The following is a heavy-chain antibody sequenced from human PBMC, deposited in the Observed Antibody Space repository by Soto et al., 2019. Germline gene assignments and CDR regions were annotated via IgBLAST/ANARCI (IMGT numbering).Heavy chain of an antibody. Sequence: QVQLVQSGSEVKKPGASVNVSCKASGYTFSNYGISWVRQAPGQGLEWMGWISAYNVNTNYPQKLQGRVTMTTDTSKSTVYMELRSLSSDDTAASYLARARLEATHYDRDREASWGNGTLVIVAS. V-gene: IGHV1-18*04. D-gene: IGHD3-22*01. CDR1: GYTFSNYG. CDR3: ARARLEATHYDRDREAS. CDR2: ISAYNVNT. J-gene: IGHJ5*01.